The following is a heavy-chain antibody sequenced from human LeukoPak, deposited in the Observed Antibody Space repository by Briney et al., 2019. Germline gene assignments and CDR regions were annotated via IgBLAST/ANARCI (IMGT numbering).Heavy chain of an antibody. D-gene: IGHD1-26*01. CDR1: GYTFADYF. CDR2: INANSGGT. CDR3: ARDVSSTPNWEFDY. V-gene: IGHV1-2*06. J-gene: IGHJ4*02. Sequence: ASVKVSCKTSGYTFADYFIHWVRQAPGQGLEWMWRINANSGGTEYQQTLQGRVTMTRDTSISTAYVEVNWLISDDTAIYYCARDVSSTPNWEFDYWGQGTLVTVSS.